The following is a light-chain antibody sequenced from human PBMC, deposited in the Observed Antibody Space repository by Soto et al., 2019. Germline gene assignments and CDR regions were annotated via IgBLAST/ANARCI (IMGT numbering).Light chain of an antibody. CDR2: RNH. CDR1: RSNIGTYA. Sequence: QSVLTQSPSASATPGQRVTISCSGGRSNIGTYAVNWYQQLTGTAPTLLIFRNHQRPSGVPDRFSGSKSGTSASLAISGPQSEDEADYYCAAWDDSVRAVVFGGGTKLTVL. V-gene: IGLV1-44*01. CDR3: AAWDDSVRAVV. J-gene: IGLJ2*01.